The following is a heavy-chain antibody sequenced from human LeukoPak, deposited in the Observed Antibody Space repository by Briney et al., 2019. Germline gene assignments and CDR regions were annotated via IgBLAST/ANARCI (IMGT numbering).Heavy chain of an antibody. CDR2: VNHSGST. J-gene: IGHJ4*02. CDR1: GESFSGYY. V-gene: IGHV4-34*01. D-gene: IGHD3-10*01. CDR3: ARQTGSGLFSLP. Sequence: SETLSLTCVVYGESFSGYYWTWIRQPPGKGLEWIGEVNHSGSTNYNPSLKSRVTISVDTSKNQFSLKLSSVTAADTAVYYCARQTGSGLFSLPGGQGTLVTVSS.